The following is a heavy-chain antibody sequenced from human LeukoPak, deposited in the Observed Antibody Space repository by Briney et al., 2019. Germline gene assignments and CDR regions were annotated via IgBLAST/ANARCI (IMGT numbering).Heavy chain of an antibody. CDR2: IKQDGSGK. CDR1: GFTFSSYW. V-gene: IGHV3-7*03. D-gene: IGHD6-19*01. Sequence: GGSLRLSCAASGFTFSSYWMSWVRQAPGKGLEWVANIKQDGSGKYYVDSVKGRFTISRDNAKNSLYLQMNSLRAEDTAVYYCARDPSGWYLLADYWGQGTLVTVSS. J-gene: IGHJ4*02. CDR3: ARDPSGWYLLADY.